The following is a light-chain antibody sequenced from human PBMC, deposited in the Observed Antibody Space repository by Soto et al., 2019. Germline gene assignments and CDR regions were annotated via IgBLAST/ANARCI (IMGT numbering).Light chain of an antibody. Sequence: QSALTQPASVSGSPGQSITISCTGTSSDVGGYNYVSWYQQCPGKAPKLIIYEVTNRPSGVSNRFSGSKSGNTASLTISGLQAEDEADYYCSSCTSSSTLYVFATGTKLTVL. V-gene: IGLV2-14*01. CDR1: SSDVGGYNY. CDR2: EVT. J-gene: IGLJ1*01. CDR3: SSCTSSSTLYV.